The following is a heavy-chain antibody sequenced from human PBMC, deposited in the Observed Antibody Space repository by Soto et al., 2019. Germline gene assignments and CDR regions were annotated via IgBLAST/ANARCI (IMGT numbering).Heavy chain of an antibody. CDR2: ISGSGDNT. Sequence: EVQLLESGGGLVQSEGSLRLSCVTSGFSFSASSMSWVRQAPGEGLEWISAISGSGDNTYSADAVRGRFTISRDNSKNTVYLQMDSLRVEDTAVYYCAAGGSWARLDNWGQGTLVTVSS. V-gene: IGHV3-23*01. D-gene: IGHD6-13*01. CDR3: AAGGSWARLDN. CDR1: GFSFSASS. J-gene: IGHJ4*02.